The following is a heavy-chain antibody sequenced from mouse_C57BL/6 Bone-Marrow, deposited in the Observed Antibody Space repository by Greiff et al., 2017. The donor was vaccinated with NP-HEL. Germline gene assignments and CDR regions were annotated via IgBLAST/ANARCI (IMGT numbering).Heavy chain of an antibody. J-gene: IGHJ1*03. CDR2: IHPNSGST. CDR3: ARFLLLRSDWYFDV. Sequence: QVQLQQPGAELVKPGASVKLSCKASGYTFTSYWMHWVKQRPGQGLEWIGMIHPNSGSTNYNAKFKSKATLTVDKSSSTAYMQLSSLTSEDSAVYYCARFLLLRSDWYFDVWGTGTTVTVSS. D-gene: IGHD1-1*01. CDR1: GYTFTSYW. V-gene: IGHV1-64*01.